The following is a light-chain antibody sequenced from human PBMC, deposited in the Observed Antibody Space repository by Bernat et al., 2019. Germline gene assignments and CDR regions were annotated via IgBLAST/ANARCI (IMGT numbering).Light chain of an antibody. CDR2: DVS. CDR1: SSDVGAYNY. V-gene: IGLV2-14*03. Sequence: QSALTQPASVSGSPGQSITISCTGTSSDVGAYNYVSWYQQHPGKAPKLMIYDVSDRPSGVSNRFSGSKSGNTASLTISGLQAEDEANYYCSSYTSTSTPYVFGTGTKVNVL. CDR3: SSYTSTSTPYV. J-gene: IGLJ1*01.